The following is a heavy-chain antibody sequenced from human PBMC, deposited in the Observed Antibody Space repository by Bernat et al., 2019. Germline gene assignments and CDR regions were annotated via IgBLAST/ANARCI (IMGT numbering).Heavy chain of an antibody. CDR3: ARDLLCSDAACSFDY. D-gene: IGHD2-15*01. CDR1: GDSVSSKSVA. CDR2: TFYRSRWYN. Sequence: QVQLHQSGPGLVKPSQTLSLTCAISGDSVSSKSVAWNWIRQSPSRGLEWLGRTFYRSRWYNEYAVSVKSRIIINPDTSKNQFSLQLNSVTPEDTAVYYCARDLLCSDAACSFDYWGQGTLVTVSS. J-gene: IGHJ4*02. V-gene: IGHV6-1*01.